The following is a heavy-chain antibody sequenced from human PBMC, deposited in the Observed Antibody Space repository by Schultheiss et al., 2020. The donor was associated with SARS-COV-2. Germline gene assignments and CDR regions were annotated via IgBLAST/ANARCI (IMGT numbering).Heavy chain of an antibody. J-gene: IGHJ3*02. V-gene: IGHV4-4*02. D-gene: IGHD3-22*01. CDR3: ARTYYDSSGYYYSPYAFDI. Sequence: SETLSLTCAVSGGSISSSNWWSWVRQPPGKGLEWIGEIYHSGSTYYNPSLKSRVTISVDTSKNQFSLKLSSVTAADTAVYYCARTYYDSSGYYYSPYAFDIWGQGTMVTVSS. CDR1: GGSISSSNW. CDR2: IYHSGST.